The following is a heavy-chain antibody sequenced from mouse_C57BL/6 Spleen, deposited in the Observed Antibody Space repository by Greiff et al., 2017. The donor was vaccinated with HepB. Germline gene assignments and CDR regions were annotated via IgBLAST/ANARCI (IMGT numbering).Heavy chain of an antibody. CDR2: ISSGSSTI. D-gene: IGHD2-4*01. J-gene: IGHJ1*03. CDR1: GFTFSDYG. Sequence: EVQGVESGGGLVKPGGSLKLSCAASGFTFSDYGMHWVRQAPEKGLEWVAYISSGSSTIYYADTVKGRFTISRDKTKNTLFLQKTSLRSEDTAMYYYGASDNDDWDFDDWGTGTTVTVSS. CDR3: GASDNDDWDFDD. V-gene: IGHV5-17*01.